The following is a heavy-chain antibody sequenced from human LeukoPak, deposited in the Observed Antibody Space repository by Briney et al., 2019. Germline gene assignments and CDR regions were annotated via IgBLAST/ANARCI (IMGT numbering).Heavy chain of an antibody. J-gene: IGHJ4*02. D-gene: IGHD5-18*01. Sequence: ASVKVSCKASGYTFTGYYMHWLRQAPGQGLEWMGRISAYNGNTNYAQKLQGRVTMTTDTSTSTAYMELRSLRSDDTAVYYCARDPELWSIDYWGQGTLVTVSS. V-gene: IGHV1-18*04. CDR1: GYTFTGYY. CDR2: ISAYNGNT. CDR3: ARDPELWSIDY.